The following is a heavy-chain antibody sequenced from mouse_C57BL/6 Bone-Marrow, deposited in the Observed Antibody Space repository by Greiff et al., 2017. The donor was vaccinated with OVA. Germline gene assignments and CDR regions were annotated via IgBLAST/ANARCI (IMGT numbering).Heavy chain of an antibody. V-gene: IGHV5-9-1*02. J-gene: IGHJ4*01. CDR1: GFTFSSYA. D-gene: IGHD1-1*01. CDR2: ISSGVDYI. CDR3: TRDSSITTVVASGYYAMDY. Sequence: EVMLVESGAGLVKPGGSLKLSCAASGFTFSSYAMSWVRQTPEKRLEWVAYISSGVDYIYYADTVKGRFTISRDNARNTLYLQMSSLKSEDTAMYYWTRDSSITTVVASGYYAMDYWGQGTSVTVSS.